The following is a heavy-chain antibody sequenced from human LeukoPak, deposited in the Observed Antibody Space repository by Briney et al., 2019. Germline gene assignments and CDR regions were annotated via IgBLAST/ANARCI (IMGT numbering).Heavy chain of an antibody. D-gene: IGHD2-8*01. Sequence: PGGSLRLSCAASGFTFDDYAMHWVRQAPGKGLEWVSGISWNSGSIGYADSVKGRFTISRDNAKNSLYLQMNSLRAEDTALYYCAKVLYRYQIPDTGYYFDYWGQGTLVTVSS. CDR2: ISWNSGSI. CDR3: AKVLYRYQIPDTGYYFDY. CDR1: GFTFDDYA. V-gene: IGHV3-9*01. J-gene: IGHJ4*02.